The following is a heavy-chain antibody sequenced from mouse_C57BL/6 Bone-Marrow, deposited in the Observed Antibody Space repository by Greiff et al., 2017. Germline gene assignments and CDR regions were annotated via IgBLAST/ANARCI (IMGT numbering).Heavy chain of an antibody. CDR1: GYTFTSYW. CDR3: ARWGDY. J-gene: IGHJ2*01. CDR2: IDPSDSYT. V-gene: IGHV1-59*01. Sequence: VQLQQPGAELVRPGTSVKLSCKASGYTFTSYWMHWVKQRPGQGLEWIGGIDPSDSYTNYNQKFKGKATLTVDTSSSTAYMQLSSLTSEDSAFYYCARWGDYWGQGTTLTVSS.